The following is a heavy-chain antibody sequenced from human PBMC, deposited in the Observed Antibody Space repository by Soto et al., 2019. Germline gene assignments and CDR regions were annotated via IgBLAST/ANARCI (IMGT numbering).Heavy chain of an antibody. D-gene: IGHD3-3*01. J-gene: IGHJ6*03. CDR1: GGSISSSSYY. Sequence: SETLSLTCTVSGGSISSSSYYWGWIRQPPGKGLEWIGSIYYSGSTYYNPSLKSRVTISVATSKNQFSLKLSSVTAADTAVYYCARIRFLEWSLYYYYYYMDVWGKGTTVTVSS. V-gene: IGHV4-39*01. CDR2: IYYSGST. CDR3: ARIRFLEWSLYYYYYYMDV.